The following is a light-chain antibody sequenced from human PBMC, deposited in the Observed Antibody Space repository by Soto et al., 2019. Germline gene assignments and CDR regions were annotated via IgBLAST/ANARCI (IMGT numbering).Light chain of an antibody. J-gene: IGKJ1*01. CDR3: QHYSTWLWT. Sequence: EIVMTQSPATLSVSPGERATLSCRASQRVSSKLAWYQQKPGQGPRLLIYGASTRATGIPARFSGSGSGTEFTITISSLQSEDFAVYYCQHYSTWLWTFGQGTKVEIK. CDR2: GAS. V-gene: IGKV3-15*01. CDR1: QRVSSK.